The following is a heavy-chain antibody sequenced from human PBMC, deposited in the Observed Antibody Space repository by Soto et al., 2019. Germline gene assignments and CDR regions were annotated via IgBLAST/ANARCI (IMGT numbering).Heavy chain of an antibody. D-gene: IGHD2-2*01. Sequence: ASVKVSCKASGGTFSSYAISWVRQAPGQGLEWMGGIIPIFGTANYAQKFQGRVTITADESTSTAYMELSSLRSEDTAVYYCARDRGEYCSSTSCEYNWFDPWGQGTLVTVSS. J-gene: IGHJ5*02. CDR3: ARDRGEYCSSTSCEYNWFDP. V-gene: IGHV1-69*13. CDR1: GGTFSSYA. CDR2: IIPIFGTA.